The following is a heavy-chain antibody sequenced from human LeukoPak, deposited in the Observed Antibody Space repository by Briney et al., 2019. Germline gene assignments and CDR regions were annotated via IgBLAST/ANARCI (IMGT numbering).Heavy chain of an antibody. D-gene: IGHD6-19*01. J-gene: IGHJ5*02. V-gene: IGHV3-30*02. CDR2: IRYDGSNK. Sequence: PGGSLRLSCAASGFTFSSYGMHWVRQAPGKGLEWVAFIRYDGSNKYYAGSVKGRFTISRDNSKNTLYLQMNSLRAEDTAVYYCAKDLYSSGWPNWFDPWGQGTLVTVSS. CDR1: GFTFSSYG. CDR3: AKDLYSSGWPNWFDP.